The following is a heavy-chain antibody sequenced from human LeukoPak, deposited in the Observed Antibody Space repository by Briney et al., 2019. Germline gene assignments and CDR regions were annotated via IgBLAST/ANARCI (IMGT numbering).Heavy chain of an antibody. CDR1: GFTVSSNY. V-gene: IGHV3-23*01. Sequence: PGGTLTLSCAASGFTVSSNYMSWVRQAPGKGLEWVSAISGSGGSTYYADSEKGRSTISRANTKKTLSLQMNSLRAEDTGVYYCAIGNGAWSSGCSAYFDYWGQGTRVSVSS. D-gene: IGHD3-22*01. J-gene: IGHJ4*02. CDR3: AIGNGAWSSGCSAYFDY. CDR2: ISGSGGST.